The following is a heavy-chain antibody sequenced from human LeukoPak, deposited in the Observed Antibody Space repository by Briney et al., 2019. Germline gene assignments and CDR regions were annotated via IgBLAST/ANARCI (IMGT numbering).Heavy chain of an antibody. CDR1: GGSISSSNYY. D-gene: IGHD3-22*01. J-gene: IGHJ4*02. CDR2: IYYSGST. V-gene: IGHV4-61*01. Sequence: PSETLSLTCTVSGGSISSSNYYWSWIRQPPGKGLEWIGYIYYSGSTNYNPSLKNRVTISLDTSKNQFSLKLSSVTAADTAVYYCARDMRSSGYFAYFDYWGQGTLGTVSS. CDR3: ARDMRSSGYFAYFDY.